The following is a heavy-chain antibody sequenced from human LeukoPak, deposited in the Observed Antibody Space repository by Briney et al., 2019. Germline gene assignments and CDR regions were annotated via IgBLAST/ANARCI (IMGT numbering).Heavy chain of an antibody. J-gene: IGHJ5*02. Sequence: SETLSLTCTVSGGSISSYYWSWIRQPPGKGLEWIGYIYYSGSTNYNPSLKSRVTISVDTSKNQFSLKLSSVTAADTAVYYCARDSWVSGDKRDPFDPWGQGTLVTVSS. CDR2: IYYSGST. V-gene: IGHV4-59*12. D-gene: IGHD4-17*01. CDR1: GGSISSYY. CDR3: ARDSWVSGDKRDPFDP.